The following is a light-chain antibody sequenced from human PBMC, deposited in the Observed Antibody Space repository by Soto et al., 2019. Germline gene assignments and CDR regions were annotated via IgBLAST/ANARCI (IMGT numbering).Light chain of an antibody. Sequence: QSVLTQPPSASGTPGQRVTISCSGGSSNIEYNFVYWYQRFPGTAPRLLVYRNDQRPSGVPDRFSGSKSGTSASLAISGLRSEDEAEYFCAVWDDSLAGSWVFGGGTKLTVL. CDR2: RND. CDR3: AVWDDSLAGSWV. J-gene: IGLJ3*02. CDR1: SSNIEYNF. V-gene: IGLV1-47*01.